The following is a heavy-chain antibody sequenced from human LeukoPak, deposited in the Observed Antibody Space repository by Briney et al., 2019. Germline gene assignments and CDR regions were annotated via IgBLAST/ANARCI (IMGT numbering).Heavy chain of an antibody. Sequence: PGRSLRLSCVASGFSFSTFGMHWVRQAPGKGLEWVALVSDDGQYYADSVKGRFTISRDNSKNTVYLQMNSLRAEDTAVYYCAKDMGYTSMLSDEWGQGTLVTVSS. CDR3: AKDMGYTSMLSDE. CDR1: GFSFSTFG. J-gene: IGHJ4*02. V-gene: IGHV3-30*18. CDR2: VSDDGQ. D-gene: IGHD3-16*01.